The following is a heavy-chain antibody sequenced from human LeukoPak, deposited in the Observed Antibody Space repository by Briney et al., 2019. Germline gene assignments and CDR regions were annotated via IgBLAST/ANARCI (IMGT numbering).Heavy chain of an antibody. V-gene: IGHV3-66*01. CDR3: ARVATPSAYDFWSGYFNYYYYMDV. CDR2: IQTGGAT. CDR1: GFTVRSDY. J-gene: IGHJ6*03. D-gene: IGHD3-3*01. Sequence: PGGSLRLSCAASGFTVRSDYMSWVRQAPGKGLEWVSMIQTGGATYYRDSVKGRFTISRDYSKNTLFLQMDGLRVEDTAVYYCARVATPSAYDFWSGYFNYYYYMDVWGKGTTVTVSS.